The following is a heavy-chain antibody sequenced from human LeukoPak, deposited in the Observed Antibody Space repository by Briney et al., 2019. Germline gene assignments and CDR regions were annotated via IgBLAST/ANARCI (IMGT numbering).Heavy chain of an antibody. CDR1: GFTFSTYT. CDR3: AREHCSGGSCYFDY. Sequence: GGSLRLSCAASGFTFSTYTMNWVRQAPGEGLERVSYISSSSGTISYADSVKGRFTISRDNAKNSLYLQMNSLRAEDTAVYYCAREHCSGGSCYFDYWGQGTLVTVSS. CDR2: ISSSSGTI. J-gene: IGHJ4*02. D-gene: IGHD2-15*01. V-gene: IGHV3-48*01.